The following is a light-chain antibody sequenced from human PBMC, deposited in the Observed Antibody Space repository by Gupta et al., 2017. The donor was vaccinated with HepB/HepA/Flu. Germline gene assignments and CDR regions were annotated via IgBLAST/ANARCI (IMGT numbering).Light chain of an antibody. J-gene: IGLJ3*02. CDR2: GND. Sequence: QSALTQPPSVSGAPGQRVTISCTGSSSNIGAGYDVHWYQQLPGTAPKVVIYGNDKRPSGVPDRFSGSKSGTSASLAITELQAEDEADYYCQSYDSSHWVFGGGTKLTVL. CDR1: SSNIGAGYD. CDR3: QSYDSSHWV. V-gene: IGLV1-40*01.